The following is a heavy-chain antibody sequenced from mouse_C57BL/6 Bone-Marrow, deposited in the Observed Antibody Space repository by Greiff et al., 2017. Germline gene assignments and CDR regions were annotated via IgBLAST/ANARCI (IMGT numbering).Heavy chain of an antibody. Sequence: QVQLQQPGAELVRPGASVKLSCKASGYTFTSYWMGWVKQRPGQGLEWIGNIYPTDGETNYNQKFKDKATLTVDKSSSTAYMQLSSLTSEDSAVYYCARQLYCSSMDYWGQGTSVTVSS. V-gene: IGHV1-61*01. CDR2: IYPTDGET. J-gene: IGHJ4*01. CDR1: GYTFTSYW. CDR3: ARQLYCSSMDY. D-gene: IGHD1-1*01.